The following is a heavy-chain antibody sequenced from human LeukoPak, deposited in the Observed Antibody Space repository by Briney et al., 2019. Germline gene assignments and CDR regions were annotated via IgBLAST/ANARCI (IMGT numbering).Heavy chain of an antibody. V-gene: IGHV4-59*03. J-gene: IGHJ4*02. Sequence: SETLSLPFPVSGGSITRFYWSWIRPPPGKGLEWIGYIYDIGITNYNPSLKTRVTMSVDTSNNQFSLKLSSVTAADTAVYYCATGVHGITAAGDYYFDYWGQGTLVTVSS. CDR2: IYDIGIT. CDR1: GGSITRFY. D-gene: IGHD6-13*01. CDR3: ATGVHGITAAGDYYFDY.